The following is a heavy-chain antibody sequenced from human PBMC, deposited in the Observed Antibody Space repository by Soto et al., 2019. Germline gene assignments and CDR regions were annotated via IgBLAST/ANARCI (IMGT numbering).Heavy chain of an antibody. D-gene: IGHD4-17*01. V-gene: IGHV3-74*01. Sequence: LRLSCAASGFTFSSYWMHWVRQAPGKGLVWVSRINSDGSSTSYADSVKGRFTIFRDNAKNTLYLQMNSLRAEDMAVYYCARDRTVTTRVDWFDPWGQGTLVTVSS. CDR3: ARDRTVTTRVDWFDP. CDR1: GFTFSSYW. J-gene: IGHJ5*02. CDR2: INSDGSST.